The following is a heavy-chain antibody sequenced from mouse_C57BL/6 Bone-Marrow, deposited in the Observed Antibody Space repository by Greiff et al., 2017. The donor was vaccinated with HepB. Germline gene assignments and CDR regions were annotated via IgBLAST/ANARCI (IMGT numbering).Heavy chain of an antibody. CDR1: GFSLTSYG. V-gene: IGHV2-5*01. J-gene: IGHJ1*03. CDR2: IWRGGST. CDR3: AKKTPLPYWYFDV. Sequence: VKLVESGPGLVQPSQSLSITCTVSGFSLTSYGVHWVRQSPGKGLEWLGVIWRGGSTDYNAAFMSRLSITKDNSKSQVFFKMNSLQADDTAIYYCAKKTPLPYWYFDVWGTGTTVTVSS.